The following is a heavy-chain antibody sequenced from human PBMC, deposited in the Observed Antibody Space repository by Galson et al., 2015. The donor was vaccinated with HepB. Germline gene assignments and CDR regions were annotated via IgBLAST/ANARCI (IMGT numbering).Heavy chain of an antibody. CDR3: ARDGDYGGNSPLFDI. Sequence: SLRLSCAASGFTFSSYDMHWVRQATGKGLEWVSAIGTAGDTYYPGSVKGRFTISRENAKNSLYLQMNSLRAGDTAVYYCARDGDYGGNSPLFDIWGQGTMVTVSS. D-gene: IGHD4-23*01. CDR1: GFTFSSYD. CDR2: IGTAGDT. V-gene: IGHV3-13*01. J-gene: IGHJ3*02.